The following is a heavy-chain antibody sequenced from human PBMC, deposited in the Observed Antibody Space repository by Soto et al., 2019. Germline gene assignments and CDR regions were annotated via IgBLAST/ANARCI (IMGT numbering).Heavy chain of an antibody. CDR3: AAELGFGKLSVV. D-gene: IGHD3-10*01. CDR2: IIPLFGTT. Sequence: QVQVVQYGVEVRRPGSSVKVSCKASGDTFKNCVISCVRQAPGQGLEWMGGIIPLFGTTDFAQRFQGRRTITTDEATTTAYMELSRLRSYDTATYYCAAELGFGKLSVVWGQGTTVIVSS. J-gene: IGHJ6*02. V-gene: IGHV1-69*01. CDR1: GDTFKNCV.